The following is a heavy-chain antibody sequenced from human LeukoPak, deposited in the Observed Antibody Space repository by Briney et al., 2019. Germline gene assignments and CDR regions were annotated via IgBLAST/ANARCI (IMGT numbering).Heavy chain of an antibody. CDR3: ARDRGSGLDY. Sequence: GGSLRLSCAASGFTFSDYYMSWVRQAPGKGLEWVSVIYSGGYTYYADSVKGRFTISRDNSKNTLYLQINRLRAEDTAVYYCARDRGSGLDYWGQGTLVTVSS. CDR1: GFTFSDYY. V-gene: IGHV3-66*01. D-gene: IGHD3-16*01. J-gene: IGHJ4*02. CDR2: IYSGGYT.